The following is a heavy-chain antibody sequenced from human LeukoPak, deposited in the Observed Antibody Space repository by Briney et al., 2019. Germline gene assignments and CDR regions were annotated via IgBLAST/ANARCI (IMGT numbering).Heavy chain of an antibody. CDR2: IYYSGST. CDR3: ARTGGDCSSGLCYYGMDV. CDR1: GGSISGSH. Sequence: SETLSLTCFVSGGSISGSHWSWLRQPPGKGLEWIGYIYYSGSTDYNPSLKSRVTLSVDMSKNQISLKLSSVTAADTGVYYCARTGGDCSSGLCYYGMDVWGQGTTVTVS. D-gene: IGHD2-21*02. J-gene: IGHJ6*02. V-gene: IGHV4-59*01.